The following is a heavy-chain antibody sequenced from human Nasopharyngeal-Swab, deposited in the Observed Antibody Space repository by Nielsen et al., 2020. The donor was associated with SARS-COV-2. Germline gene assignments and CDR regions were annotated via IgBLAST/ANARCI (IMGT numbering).Heavy chain of an antibody. CDR3: ARDRGYCANGGCYTVLDF. CDR1: GFTFSSYW. D-gene: IGHD2-8*01. J-gene: IGHJ4*02. Sequence: GESLKISCAASGFTFSSYWMHWVRQPPGKGLQWVSRINTDGTTTNYADSVRGRFTISRDNAKNSLHLQMTSLGAEDTAVYYCARDRGYCANGGCYTVLDFWGQGTLVTVSS. V-gene: IGHV3-74*01. CDR2: INTDGTTT.